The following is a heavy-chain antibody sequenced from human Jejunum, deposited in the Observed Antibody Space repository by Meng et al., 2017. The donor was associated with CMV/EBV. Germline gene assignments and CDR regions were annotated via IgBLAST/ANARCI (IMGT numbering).Heavy chain of an antibody. CDR1: NYD. CDR2: ISSDGSNK. Sequence: NYDMHWVRQSPGKGLEFVAVISSDGSNKYYAASVKGRFTISRDNSKNTLYLQLDSLRPEDTAVYYCARPYNSVDFWNGYSYYLDYWGQGVLVTVSS. D-gene: IGHD3-3*01. CDR3: ARPYNSVDFWNGYSYYLDY. J-gene: IGHJ4*02. V-gene: IGHV3-30*19.